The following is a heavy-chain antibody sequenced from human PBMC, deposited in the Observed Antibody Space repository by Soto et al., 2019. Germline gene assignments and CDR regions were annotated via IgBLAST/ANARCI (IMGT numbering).Heavy chain of an antibody. CDR2: IYWDDAK. CDR1: GISLTNSGVG. Sequence: QITLTESGPTLVKPTQTLTLTCTFSGISLTNSGVGVCWIRQPPGKALEWLAVIYWDDAKHFSPSQKSRLTITKDTSKNQVVLTMTNMDSVDTATYFCAQMDFDLYGMDVWGQGTTVIVSS. J-gene: IGHJ6*02. CDR3: AQMDFDLYGMDV. V-gene: IGHV2-5*02. D-gene: IGHD3-9*01.